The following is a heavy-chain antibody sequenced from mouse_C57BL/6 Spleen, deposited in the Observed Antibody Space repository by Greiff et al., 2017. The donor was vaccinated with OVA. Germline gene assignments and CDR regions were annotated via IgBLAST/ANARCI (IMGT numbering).Heavy chain of an antibody. CDR2: IWRGGST. V-gene: IGHV2-5*01. Sequence: QVQLKESGPGLVQPSQSLSITCTVSGFSLTSYGVHWVRQSPGKGLEWLGVIWRGGSTDYNAAFISRLSITKDNSKSQVFFKMNSLQADDTAIYDCAKNGGGSNYFDYWGQGTTLTVSS. CDR1: GFSLTSYG. CDR3: AKNGGGSNYFDY. D-gene: IGHD1-1*01. J-gene: IGHJ2*01.